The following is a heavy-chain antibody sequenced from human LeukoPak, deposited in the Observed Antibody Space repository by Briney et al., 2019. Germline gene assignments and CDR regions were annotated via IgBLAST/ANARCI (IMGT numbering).Heavy chain of an antibody. CDR3: AKDQDYYDSSGSSV. J-gene: IGHJ4*02. CDR1: GFTFSSYA. V-gene: IGHV3-23*01. Sequence: GGSLSLSCAASGFTFSSYAMSWVRQAPGKGLEWVSAISGSGGTTYYADSVMRRLTLSRDNHKNTLYLQTNSLRAEDTDVYYCAKDQDYYDSSGSSVWGQGTLVTVSS. CDR2: ISGSGGTT. D-gene: IGHD3-22*01.